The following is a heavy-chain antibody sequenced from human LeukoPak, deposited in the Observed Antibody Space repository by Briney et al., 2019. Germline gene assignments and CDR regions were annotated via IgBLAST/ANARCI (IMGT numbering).Heavy chain of an antibody. CDR3: ARRIIREVITSPFDF. V-gene: IGHV5-10-1*04. D-gene: IGHD3-10*01. CDR2: IDPRVSYS. J-gene: IGHJ4*02. Sequence: GESLRISCNGSGYRFTNYWISWVRQMPGKGLEWMGRIDPRVSYSNYSPSFQGQINISADKSISTAYLQWSSLKASDTGMYYCARRIIREVITSPFDFWGQGALVTVSS. CDR1: GYRFTNYW.